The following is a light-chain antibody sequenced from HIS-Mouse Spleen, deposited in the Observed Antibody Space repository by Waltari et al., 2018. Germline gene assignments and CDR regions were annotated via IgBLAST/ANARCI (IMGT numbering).Light chain of an antibody. J-gene: IGKJ3*01. CDR3: QQYYSTPFT. V-gene: IGKV4-1*01. CDR1: QSVLYSSNNKNY. CDR2: WAS. Sequence: DIVMTQPPDSLAVSLGERATINCQSRQSVLYSSNNKNYLAWYQQKPGQPPKLLIYWASTRESGIPDRFSGSGSGTDFTLTISSLQAEDVAVYYCQQYYSTPFTFGPGTKVDIK.